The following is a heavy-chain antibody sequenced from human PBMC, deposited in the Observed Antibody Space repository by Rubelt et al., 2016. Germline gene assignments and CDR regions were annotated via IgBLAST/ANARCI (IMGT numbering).Heavy chain of an antibody. CDR3: ARGVGTAFDP. J-gene: IGHJ5*02. CDR1: GYTFTGYY. Sequence: QVQLAQSGAEVKKPGASVKVSCKASGYTFTGYYMHWVRQAPGQGLEWMGRINPNSGGTNYGQHCQGRVTMTGDTSISTAYMELSRLRSDDTAVYYCARGVGTAFDPWGQGTLVTVSS. CDR2: INPNSGGT. V-gene: IGHV1-2*06. D-gene: IGHD1-1*01.